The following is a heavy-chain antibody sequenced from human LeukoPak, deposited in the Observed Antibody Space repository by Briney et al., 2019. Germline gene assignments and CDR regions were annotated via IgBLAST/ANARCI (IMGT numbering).Heavy chain of an antibody. CDR3: AKAPEDYYYYGMDV. V-gene: IGHV3-23*01. CDR1: GFTFSSYG. J-gene: IGHJ6*02. CDR2: LTTSGDET. Sequence: GGSLRLSCAASGFTFSSYGMHWVRQAPGKGLEWVSTLTTSGDETYYADSVKGRFTISRDNSRDTLYLQMNSLRAEDTAVYYCAKAPEDYYYYGMDVWGQGTTVTVSS.